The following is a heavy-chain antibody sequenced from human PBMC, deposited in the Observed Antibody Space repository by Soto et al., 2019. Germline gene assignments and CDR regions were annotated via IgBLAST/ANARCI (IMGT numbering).Heavy chain of an antibody. CDR3: TRGDLYSRSGSHMPYFDY. D-gene: IGHD3-3*01. CDR2: ILSDGSKK. CDR1: GFTFNRYA. J-gene: IGHJ4*02. V-gene: IGHV3-30-3*01. Sequence: QVQLVESGGDVVQPGRSLRLSCTASGFTFNRYAIHWVRQAPAKGLEWVAVILSDGSKKYYADSVKGRFTLSRDNSKNTLYVQMNSLRIDDTAVYYCTRGDLYSRSGSHMPYFDYWGQGTLVTVSS.